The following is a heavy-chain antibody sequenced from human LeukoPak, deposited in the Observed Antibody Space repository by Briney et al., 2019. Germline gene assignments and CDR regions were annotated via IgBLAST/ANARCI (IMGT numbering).Heavy chain of an antibody. V-gene: IGHV3-30-3*01. J-gene: IGHJ4*02. CDR3: ARARPAAMGY. D-gene: IGHD2-2*01. Sequence: AGGSLRLSCAASGFTFSSYAMHWVRQAPGKGLEWVAVISYDGSNKYYADSVKGRFTISRDNSKNTLYLQMNSLRAEDTAVYYCARARPAAMGYWGQGTLVTVSS. CDR1: GFTFSSYA. CDR2: ISYDGSNK.